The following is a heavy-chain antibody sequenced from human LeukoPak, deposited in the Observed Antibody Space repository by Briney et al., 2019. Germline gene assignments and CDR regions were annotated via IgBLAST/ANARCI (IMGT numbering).Heavy chain of an antibody. CDR3: AREPDCNSTSCYDSSAFDI. J-gene: IGHJ3*02. D-gene: IGHD2-2*01. CDR1: GYTFTGYY. V-gene: IGHV1-2*04. CDR2: INPNSGGT. Sequence: ASVKVSCKASGYTFTGYYMHWVRQAPGQGLEWMGWINPNSGGTNYAQKFQGWVTMTRDTSISTAYMELSRLRSDDTAVYYCAREPDCNSTSCYDSSAFDIWGQGTMVTVSS.